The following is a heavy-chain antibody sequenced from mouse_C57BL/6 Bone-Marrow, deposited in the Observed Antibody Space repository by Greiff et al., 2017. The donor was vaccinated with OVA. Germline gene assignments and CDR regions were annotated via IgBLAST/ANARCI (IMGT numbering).Heavy chain of an antibody. V-gene: IGHV5-17*01. CDR2: ISSGSSTI. CDR1: GFTFSDYG. J-gene: IGHJ3*01. Sequence: EVKLVESGGGLVKPGGSLKLSCAASGFTFSDYGMHWVRQAPEKGLEWVAYISSGSSTIYYADTVKGRFTISRDNAKNTLFLQMTSLRSEDTAMYYCGPGTTVVAPLTGGQGTLVTVSA. D-gene: IGHD1-1*01. CDR3: GPGTTVVAPLT.